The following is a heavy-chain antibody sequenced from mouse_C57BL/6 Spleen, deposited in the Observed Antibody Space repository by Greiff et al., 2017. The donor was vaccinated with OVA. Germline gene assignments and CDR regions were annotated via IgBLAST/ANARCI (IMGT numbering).Heavy chain of an antibody. J-gene: IGHJ3*01. D-gene: IGHD1-1*01. V-gene: IGHV14-4*01. CDR2: IDPENGDT. CDR1: GFNIKDDY. CDR3: TTVVDRY. Sequence: VQLQQSGAELVRPGASVKLSCTASGFNIKDDYMHWVKQRPEQGLEWIGWIDPENGDTEYASKFQGKATITADTSSNTAYLQLSSLTSEDTAVYYCTTVVDRYWGQGTLVTVSA.